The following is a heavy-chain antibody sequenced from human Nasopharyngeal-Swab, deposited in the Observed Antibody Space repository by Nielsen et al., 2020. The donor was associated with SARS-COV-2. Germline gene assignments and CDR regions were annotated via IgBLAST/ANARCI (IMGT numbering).Heavy chain of an antibody. D-gene: IGHD3-9*01. J-gene: IGHJ5*02. Sequence: RQAPGKGLEWIGYIYYSGSTNYNPSLKSRVTISVDTSKNQFSLKLSSVTAADTAVYYCARALRYFDWSGSWWFDPWGQGTLVTASS. V-gene: IGHV4-59*01. CDR2: IYYSGST. CDR3: ARALRYFDWSGSWWFDP.